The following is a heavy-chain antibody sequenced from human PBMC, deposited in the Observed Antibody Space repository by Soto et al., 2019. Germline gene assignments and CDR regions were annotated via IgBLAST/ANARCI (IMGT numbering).Heavy chain of an antibody. CDR2: ISGSGGST. V-gene: IGHV3-23*01. Sequence: GGSLRLSCAASGVTVCSNYMSWVRQAPGKGLEWVSAISGSGGSTYYADSVKGRFTISRDNSKNTLYLQMNSLRAEDTAVYYCAKDLAPPEDPRYSSSWFNDAFDIWGQGTMVTVSS. D-gene: IGHD6-13*01. CDR1: GVTVCSNY. CDR3: AKDLAPPEDPRYSSSWFNDAFDI. J-gene: IGHJ3*02.